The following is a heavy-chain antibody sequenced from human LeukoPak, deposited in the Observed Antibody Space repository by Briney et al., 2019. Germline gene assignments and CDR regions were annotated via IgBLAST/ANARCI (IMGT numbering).Heavy chain of an antibody. J-gene: IGHJ5*02. CDR3: ARGHWLDP. CDR1: GGSISSYH. CDR2: IYYSGST. Sequence: SETLSLTCTVSGGSISSYHWSWIRQPPGKGLEWIGYIYYSGSTNYNPSLKSRVTISVDTSKNQFSLKLSSVTAADTAVYYCARGHWLDPWGQGTLVTVSS. V-gene: IGHV4-59*01.